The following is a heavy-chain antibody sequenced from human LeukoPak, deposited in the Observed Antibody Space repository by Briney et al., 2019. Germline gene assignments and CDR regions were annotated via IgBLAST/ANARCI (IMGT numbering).Heavy chain of an antibody. Sequence: GGSLRLSCAASGFTFSSYATSWVRQAPGKGLEWVSAISGRGGSTYYADSVKGRFTISRDNSKNTLYLQMNSLRDEDTAVYYCAKDRRGDYFDYWGQGTLVTVSS. V-gene: IGHV3-23*01. D-gene: IGHD3-16*01. CDR1: GFTFSSYA. CDR2: ISGRGGST. J-gene: IGHJ4*02. CDR3: AKDRRGDYFDY.